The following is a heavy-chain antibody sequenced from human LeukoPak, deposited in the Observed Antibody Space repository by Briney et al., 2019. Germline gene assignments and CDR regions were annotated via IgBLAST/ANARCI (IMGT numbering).Heavy chain of an antibody. Sequence: GGSLRLSCAASGFTFSSHSLMWVRQAPGKGLEWVSSISPDGGYIYYADSVKGRFTISRDNAENSLFLQMNSLGAEDTAVYYCAPFSAVTHYYFDYWGQGTLVTVSS. CDR2: ISPDGGYI. D-gene: IGHD6-13*01. CDR3: APFSAVTHYYFDY. V-gene: IGHV3-21*01. CDR1: GFTFSSHS. J-gene: IGHJ4*02.